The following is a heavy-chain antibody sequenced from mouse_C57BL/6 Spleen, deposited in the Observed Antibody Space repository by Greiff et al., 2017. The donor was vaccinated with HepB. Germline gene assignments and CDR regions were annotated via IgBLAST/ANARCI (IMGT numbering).Heavy chain of an antibody. J-gene: IGHJ4*01. Sequence: QVQLKESGAELVKPGASVKISCKASGYAFSSYWMNWVKQRPGKGLEWIGQIYPGDGDTNYNGKFKGKATLTADKSSSTAYMQLSSLTSEDSAVYFCAREDYDYDGRYYYAMDYWGQGTSVTVSS. CDR3: AREDYDYDGRYYYAMDY. CDR1: GYAFSSYW. CDR2: IYPGDGDT. D-gene: IGHD2-4*01. V-gene: IGHV1-80*01.